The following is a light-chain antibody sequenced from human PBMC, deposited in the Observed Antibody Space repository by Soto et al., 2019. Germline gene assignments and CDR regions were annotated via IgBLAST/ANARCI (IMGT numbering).Light chain of an antibody. CDR1: QSITNR. J-gene: IGKJ1*01. CDR3: QHYGGMWT. V-gene: IGKV1-5*01. Sequence: DIQMTQSPSTLSASVGDRVAITCRASQSITNRLAWYQLKPGKAPKVLIYDALNLESGVPSRFSGSGYGTEFTLTIRSLQPDDFATYCCQHYGGMWTFGQGTKVE. CDR2: DAL.